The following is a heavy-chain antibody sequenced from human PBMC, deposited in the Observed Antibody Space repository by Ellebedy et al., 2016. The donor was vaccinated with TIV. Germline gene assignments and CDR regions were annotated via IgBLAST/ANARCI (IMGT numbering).Heavy chain of an antibody. D-gene: IGHD6-13*01. CDR1: GVTVNSNH. V-gene: IGHV3-53*01. J-gene: IGHJ4*02. CDR3: ARGGIVAAGTMRYFDS. CDR2: MYADGGR. Sequence: PGGSLRLSCAVSGVTVNSNHMSWVRQAPGKGLEWVSVMYADGGRYYEDPVKGRFTISRDTSKNTLYLQMNSLRAEDTAVYYCARGGIVAAGTMRYFDSWGQGVLVTVS.